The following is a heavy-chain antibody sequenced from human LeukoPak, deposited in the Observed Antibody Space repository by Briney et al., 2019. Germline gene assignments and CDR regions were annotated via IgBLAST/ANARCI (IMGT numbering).Heavy chain of an antibody. CDR1: GYSISSGYY. CDR3: ARVFGRRVATIWNYYYYYMDV. Sequence: PSETLSPTCTVSGYSISSGYYWGWIRQPPGKGLEWIGSIYHSGSTYYNPSLKSRVTISVDTSKNQFSLKLSSVTAADTAVYYCARVFGRRVATIWNYYYYYMDVWGKGTTVTVSS. CDR2: IYHSGST. V-gene: IGHV4-38-2*02. J-gene: IGHJ6*03. D-gene: IGHD5-12*01.